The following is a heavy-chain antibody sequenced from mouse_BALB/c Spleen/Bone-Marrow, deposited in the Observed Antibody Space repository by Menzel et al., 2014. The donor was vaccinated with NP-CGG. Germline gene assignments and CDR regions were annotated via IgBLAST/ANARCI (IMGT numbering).Heavy chain of an antibody. Sequence: VQLVESGAELVKPGASVKLSCKASGYSFTNYYMYWVKRRPGQGLEWIGEINPSNGGTNFNEKFKNKATLAVDKSSSTAYMQLSSLTSEDSAVYCCTRSNYGYWYFDVWGAGTTVTVSS. CDR3: TRSNYGYWYFDV. D-gene: IGHD1-1*01. CDR1: GYSFTNYY. CDR2: INPSNGGT. J-gene: IGHJ1*01. V-gene: IGHV1S81*02.